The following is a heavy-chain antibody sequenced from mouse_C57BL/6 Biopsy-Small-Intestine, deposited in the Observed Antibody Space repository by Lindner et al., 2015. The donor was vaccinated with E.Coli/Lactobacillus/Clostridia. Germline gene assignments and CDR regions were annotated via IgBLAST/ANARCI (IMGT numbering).Heavy chain of an antibody. CDR3: ALYDYDDGFGY. D-gene: IGHD2-4*01. CDR1: GYTFSNYW. Sequence: VQLQESGAELVKPGASVKMSCKASGYTFSNYWITWVRQSPGQGLEWIGDIYPGSGGTNYHERFKSKATLTADTSSSTTYMQLSSLTSEDSAVYYCALYDYDDGFGYWGQGTLVTVSA. CDR2: IYPGSGGT. V-gene: IGHV1-55*01. J-gene: IGHJ3*01.